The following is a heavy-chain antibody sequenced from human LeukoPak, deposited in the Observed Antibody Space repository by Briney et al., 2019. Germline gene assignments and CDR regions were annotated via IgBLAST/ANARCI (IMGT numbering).Heavy chain of an antibody. CDR3: ARGRGDSRGTSFDS. CDR2: IYYTGST. D-gene: IGHD3-22*01. CDR1: GDSISIYY. J-gene: IGHJ4*02. V-gene: IGHV4-59*01. Sequence: PSETLSLTCTVSGDSISIYYWSWIRQPPGQGLEWIGYIYYTGSTTYNPTLKSRLTISIDTSKSQFSLNLISLTAADTAVYYCARGRGDSRGTSFDSWGQGNLVTVSS.